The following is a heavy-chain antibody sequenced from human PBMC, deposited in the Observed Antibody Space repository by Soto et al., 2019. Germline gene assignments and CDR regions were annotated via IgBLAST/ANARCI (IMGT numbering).Heavy chain of an antibody. CDR2: INHSGST. CDR3: ARGADADDFWSGYYTFAFDI. D-gene: IGHD3-3*01. Sequence: SETLSLTCAVYGGSFSGYYWSWIRQPPGKGLEWIGEINHSGSTNYNPSLKSRVTISVDTSKNQFSLKRSSVTAADTAVYYCARGADADDFWSGYYTFAFDIWGQGTMVTVSS. V-gene: IGHV4-34*01. J-gene: IGHJ3*02. CDR1: GGSFSGYY.